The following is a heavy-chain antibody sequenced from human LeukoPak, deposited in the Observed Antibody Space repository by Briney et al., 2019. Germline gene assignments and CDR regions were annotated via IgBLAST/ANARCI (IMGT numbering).Heavy chain of an antibody. CDR1: GGSISSYY. Sequence: PSETLSLTCTVSGGSISSYYWSWIRQPAGKGLEWIGRIYTSGSTNYNPSLKSRVTMPVDTSKNQFSLKLSSVTAADTAVYYCARVCGGGGCDHYYYGMDVWGQGTTVTVSS. V-gene: IGHV4-4*07. D-gene: IGHD2-21*01. CDR2: IYTSGST. J-gene: IGHJ6*02. CDR3: ARVCGGGGCDHYYYGMDV.